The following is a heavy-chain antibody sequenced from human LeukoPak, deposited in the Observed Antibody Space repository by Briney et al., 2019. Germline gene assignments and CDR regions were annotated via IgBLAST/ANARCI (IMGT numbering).Heavy chain of an antibody. J-gene: IGHJ4*02. CDR1: GFTFSSYA. D-gene: IGHD3-3*01. CDR2: ISGSGGST. V-gene: IGHV3-23*01. Sequence: GGSLRLSCAASGFTFSSYAMSWVRQAPGKGLEWVSAISGSGGSTYYADSVKGRFTISRDNSKNTLYLQMNSLRAEDTAVYYCAKGASDFWSGYYLSSYFDYWGQGTLVTVSS. CDR3: AKGASDFWSGYYLSSYFDY.